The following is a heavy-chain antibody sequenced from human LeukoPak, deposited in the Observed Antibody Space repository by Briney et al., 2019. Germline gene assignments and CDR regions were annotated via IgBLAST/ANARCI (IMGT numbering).Heavy chain of an antibody. Sequence: SETLSLTCAVYGGSFSGYYWSWIRQPPGKGLEWIGEINHSGSTNYNPSLKSRVTISVDTSKNQFSLKLSSVTAADTAVYHCARGGKYSYGYYYYGMDVWGQGTTVTVSS. CDR3: ARGGKYSYGYYYYGMDV. CDR1: GGSFSGYY. CDR2: INHSGST. J-gene: IGHJ6*02. V-gene: IGHV4-34*01. D-gene: IGHD5-18*01.